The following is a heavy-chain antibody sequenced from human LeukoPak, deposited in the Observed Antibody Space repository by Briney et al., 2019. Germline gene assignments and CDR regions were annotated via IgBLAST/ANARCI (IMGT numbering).Heavy chain of an antibody. CDR1: GFPFSSAW. CDR3: IRVESWDTRFYFDS. CDR2: FQNTGGGWTT. Sequence: GGSLRLSCAASGFPFSSAWMNWVRQAPGKGLEWLSRFQNTGGGWTTDYAAPVKGRFVILRDDSKGTWYLQMNSLKIEDTAVYYCIRVESWDTRFYFDSWGQGTLVIVSS. J-gene: IGHJ4*02. V-gene: IGHV3-15*01. D-gene: IGHD1-26*01.